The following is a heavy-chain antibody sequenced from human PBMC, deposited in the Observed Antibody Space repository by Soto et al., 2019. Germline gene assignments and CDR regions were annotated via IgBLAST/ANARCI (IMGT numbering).Heavy chain of an antibody. CDR2: IYHRGTT. CDR3: ARTIQLERLFDS. CDR1: GGSLSSYY. Sequence: QVQLQESGPGLVKPSETLSLTCAVSGGSLSSYYWSWIRQPPGKGLEWIGYIYHRGTTNYNPSLKSRVTISVDTSKNQISLNLTSVTAADTAMYYCARTIQLERLFDSWGQGTLVTVSS. D-gene: IGHD1-1*01. J-gene: IGHJ4*02. V-gene: IGHV4-59*01.